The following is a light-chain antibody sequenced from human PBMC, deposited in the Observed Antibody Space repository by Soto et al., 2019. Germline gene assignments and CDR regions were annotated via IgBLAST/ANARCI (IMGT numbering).Light chain of an antibody. CDR2: EVS. V-gene: IGLV2-23*02. CDR3: CSYAGSSTHG. Sequence: QSVLTQPASVSGSPGQSITFSCTGTSSDVGSPNLVSWYQQHPGKAPKLLIYEVSKRPSGVSNRFSGSKSGNTASLTISGLQAEDEADYYCCSYAGSSTHGFGTGTKVTVL. CDR1: SSDVGSPNL. J-gene: IGLJ1*01.